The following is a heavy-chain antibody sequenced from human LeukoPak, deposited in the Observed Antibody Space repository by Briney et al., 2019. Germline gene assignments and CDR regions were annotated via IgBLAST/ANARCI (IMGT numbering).Heavy chain of an antibody. CDR1: GGSISSSSYD. D-gene: IGHD3-22*01. Sequence: SETLSPTCTVSGGSISSSSYDWGWIRQPPGKGLEWIGSIYYSGNTNFNPSLKSRVTISVDTSKNQFTLKLSSVTAADTAVYYCARHRSSSGYDAFDMWGQGTMVTVSS. CDR3: ARHRSSSGYDAFDM. J-gene: IGHJ3*02. CDR2: IYYSGNT. V-gene: IGHV4-39*01.